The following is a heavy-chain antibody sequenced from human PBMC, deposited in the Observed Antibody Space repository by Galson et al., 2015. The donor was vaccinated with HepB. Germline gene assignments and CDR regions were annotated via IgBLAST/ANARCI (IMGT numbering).Heavy chain of an antibody. CDR1: GFTFSSYS. CDR2: ISSSSSYI. J-gene: IGHJ6*02. Sequence: SLRLSCAASGFTFSSYSMNWVRQAPGKGLEWVSSISSSSSYIYYADSVKGRFTISRDNAKNSLYLQMNSLRAEDTAVYYCARDVGDDILTGPPTRMDVWGQGTTVTVSS. V-gene: IGHV3-21*01. CDR3: ARDVGDDILTGPPTRMDV. D-gene: IGHD3-9*01.